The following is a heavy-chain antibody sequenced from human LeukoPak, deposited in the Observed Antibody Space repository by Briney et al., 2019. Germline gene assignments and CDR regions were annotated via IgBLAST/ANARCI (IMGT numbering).Heavy chain of an antibody. Sequence: GGSLRLSCAASGFTFSSYDMHRVRQATGKGLEWVSAIGTAGDTYYPGSVKGRFTISRENAKNSLYLQMNSLRAGDTAVYYCARDPRNYGMDVWGQGTTVTVSS. CDR3: ARDPRNYGMDV. CDR1: GFTFSSYD. CDR2: IGTAGDT. V-gene: IGHV3-13*01. J-gene: IGHJ6*02.